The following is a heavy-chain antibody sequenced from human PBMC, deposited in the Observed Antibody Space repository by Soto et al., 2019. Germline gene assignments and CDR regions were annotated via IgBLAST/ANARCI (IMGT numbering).Heavy chain of an antibody. V-gene: IGHV4-59*01. Sequence: QVQLQESGPGLVKPSETLSLTCTVSGGSISSYYWSWIRQPPGKGLEWIGYIYYSGSTSYNPSLKSRVTISVDTSKNQFSLKLSSVTAADTDVYYCARDSGIVAYYYNGMDVWGQGTTVTVSS. D-gene: IGHD3-10*01. CDR2: IYYSGST. J-gene: IGHJ6*02. CDR1: GGSISSYY. CDR3: ARDSGIVAYYYNGMDV.